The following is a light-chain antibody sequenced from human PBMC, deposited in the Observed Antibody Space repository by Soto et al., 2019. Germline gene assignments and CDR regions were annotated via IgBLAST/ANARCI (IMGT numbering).Light chain of an antibody. CDR2: EVS. J-gene: IGLJ1*01. CDR3: SLYTSENTYV. V-gene: IGLV2-14*01. Sequence: QSVLTQPASVSGSPGQSITISCTGTSSDVGGYNYVSWYQQHPGKAPKLMIYEVSNRPSGVSNRFSGSKSGNTASLTISGLQAEDEADYYCSLYTSENTYVFGNGTKVTVL. CDR1: SSDVGGYNY.